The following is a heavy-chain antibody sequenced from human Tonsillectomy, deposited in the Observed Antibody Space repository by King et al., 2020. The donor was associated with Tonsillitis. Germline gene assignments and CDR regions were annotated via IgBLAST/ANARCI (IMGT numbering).Heavy chain of an antibody. D-gene: IGHD3-22*01. J-gene: IGHJ6*04. CDR3: AGQSSNYYDSSYYGLDV. CDR2: INPNSGGT. V-gene: IGHV1-2*02. Sequence: QLVQSGAEVKKPGASVKVSCKASGYTFTGYYMHWVRQAPGQGLEWMGWINPNSGGTNYAQKFQGRVTMTRDTSISTAYMELSRLRSDDTAVYYCAGQSSNYYDSSYYGLDVWGKGTTVTVSS. CDR1: GYTFTGYY.